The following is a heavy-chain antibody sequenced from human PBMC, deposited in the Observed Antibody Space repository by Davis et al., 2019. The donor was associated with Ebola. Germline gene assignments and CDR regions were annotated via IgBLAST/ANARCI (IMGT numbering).Heavy chain of an antibody. Sequence: PGGSLRLSCAASGFTFSSYDMSWVRQAPGKGLEWVSGISGSGGNTYYADSVKGRFTISRDNSKNTLYLQMNSLRAEDTAVYYCTKSGFLQWLIDYYYCFMDVWGKGTTVTVSS. CDR3: TKSGFLQWLIDYYYCFMDV. D-gene: IGHD3-3*01. CDR2: ISGSGGNT. J-gene: IGHJ6*03. CDR1: GFTFSSYD. V-gene: IGHV3-23*01.